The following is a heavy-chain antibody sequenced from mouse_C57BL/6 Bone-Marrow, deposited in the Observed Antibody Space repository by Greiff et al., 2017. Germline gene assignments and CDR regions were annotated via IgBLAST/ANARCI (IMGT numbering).Heavy chain of an antibody. D-gene: IGHD1-1*01. J-gene: IGHJ2*01. CDR1: GYTFTSYW. V-gene: IGHV1-55*01. Sequence: QVQLQQPGAELVKPGASVKMSCKASGYTFTSYWITWVKQRPGQGLEWIGDIYPGSGSTNYNEKFKSKATLTVDTSSSTAYMQLSSLTSADSAVYYCARSGYYGSSYDYWGQGTTLTVSS. CDR3: ARSGYYGSSYDY. CDR2: IYPGSGST.